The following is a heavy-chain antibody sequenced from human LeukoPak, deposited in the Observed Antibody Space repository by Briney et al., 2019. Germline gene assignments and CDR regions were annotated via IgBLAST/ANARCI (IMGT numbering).Heavy chain of an antibody. CDR2: IYSGGST. D-gene: IGHD5-12*01. CDR3: ARARYGGYDSPYYFDY. Sequence: GGSLRLSCAASGFTVSSNYMSWVRQAPGKGLEWVSVIYSGGSTYYADSVKGRFTISRDNSKNTLYLQMNSLRAEDTAVYYCARARYGGYDSPYYFDYWGQGTLVTVSS. J-gene: IGHJ4*02. V-gene: IGHV3-53*01. CDR1: GFTVSSNY.